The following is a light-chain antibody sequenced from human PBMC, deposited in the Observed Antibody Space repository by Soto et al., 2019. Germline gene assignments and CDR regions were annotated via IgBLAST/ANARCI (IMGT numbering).Light chain of an antibody. CDR1: QSIDDW. Sequence: DIQMTQSPSTLSASVGDRVTITCRASQSIDDWLAWYQQKPGKAPKLLMYKASILESGVPSRFSGSGSGTDFTLTISSLQPDDFATYYCQQYNSYWMFGQGTKVDNK. J-gene: IGKJ1*01. CDR2: KAS. CDR3: QQYNSYWM. V-gene: IGKV1-5*03.